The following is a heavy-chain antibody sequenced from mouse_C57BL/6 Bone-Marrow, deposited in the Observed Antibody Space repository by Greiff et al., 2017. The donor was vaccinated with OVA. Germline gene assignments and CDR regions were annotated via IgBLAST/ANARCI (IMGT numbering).Heavy chain of an antibody. CDR2: ISDGGSYT. CDR3: ARVTAPITTFAY. J-gene: IGHJ3*01. CDR1: GFTFSSYA. Sequence: EVQVVESGGGLVKPGGSLKLSCAASGFTFSSYAMSWVHQTPEKRLEWVATISDGGSYTYYPDNVKGRFTISRDNAKNNLYLQMSHLKSEDTAMYYCARVTAPITTFAYWGQGTLVTVSA. D-gene: IGHD2-4*01. V-gene: IGHV5-4*01.